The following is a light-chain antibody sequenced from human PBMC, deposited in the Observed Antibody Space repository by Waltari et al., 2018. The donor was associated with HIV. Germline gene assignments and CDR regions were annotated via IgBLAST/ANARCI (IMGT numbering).Light chain of an antibody. CDR1: SLRSAY. CDR2: NKN. CDR3: NSRDSSGNHWV. Sequence: SSELTQDPAVSVALGQTDRITCQGDSLRSAYASWDQQKPGQAPVLVIYNKNNRPSGIPDRFSGSSSGNTASLTITGAQAEDEADYYCNSRDSSGNHWVFGGGTKLTVL. V-gene: IGLV3-19*01. J-gene: IGLJ3*02.